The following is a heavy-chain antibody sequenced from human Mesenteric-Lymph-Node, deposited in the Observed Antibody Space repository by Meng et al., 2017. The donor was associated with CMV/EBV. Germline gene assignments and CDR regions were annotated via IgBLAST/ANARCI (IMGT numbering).Heavy chain of an antibody. Sequence: GGSLRLSCAASGFTFDDYAMHWVRQAPGKGLEWVSGISWNSGSIGYADSVKGRFTISRDNAKNSLFLQMNSLTAEDTAVYYCARDPSTRSSNLGMDVWGQGTTVTVSS. J-gene: IGHJ6*02. CDR3: ARDPSTRSSNLGMDV. D-gene: IGHD5-24*01. CDR1: GFTFDDYA. V-gene: IGHV3-9*01. CDR2: ISWNSGSI.